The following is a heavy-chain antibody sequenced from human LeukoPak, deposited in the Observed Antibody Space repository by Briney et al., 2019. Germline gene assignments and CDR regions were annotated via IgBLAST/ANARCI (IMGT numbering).Heavy chain of an antibody. V-gene: IGHV3-64*01. CDR2: ISSNGGST. CDR3: RREGDYGLFDY. J-gene: IGHJ4*02. D-gene: IGHD4-17*01. CDR1: GFTFSRYA. Sequence: GGSLRLSCAASGFTFSRYAMHWVRQAPGKGLEYVSAISSNGGSTYYANSVKGRFTISRDNSKNTLYLQMGSLRAEDMAVYNCRREGDYGLFDYWGQGTLVTVSS.